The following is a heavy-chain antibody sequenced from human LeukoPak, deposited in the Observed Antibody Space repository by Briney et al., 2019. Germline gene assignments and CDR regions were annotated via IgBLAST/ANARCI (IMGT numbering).Heavy chain of an antibody. D-gene: IGHD5-24*01. CDR2: IYPGDSDT. CDR3: AIGRTDGYNPFDY. Sequence: GESLKISCQGSGYTFPIYWIGWVRQTPGKGLEWMGIIYPGDSDTRYSPSFQGQVTISADKSISTAYLQWSSLKASDTAMYYCAIGRTDGYNPFDYWGQGTLVTVSS. V-gene: IGHV5-51*01. J-gene: IGHJ4*02. CDR1: GYTFPIYW.